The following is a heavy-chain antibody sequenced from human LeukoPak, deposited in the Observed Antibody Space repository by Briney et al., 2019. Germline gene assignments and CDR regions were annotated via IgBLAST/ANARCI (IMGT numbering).Heavy chain of an antibody. D-gene: IGHD3-22*01. Sequence: PSETLSLTCAVSGYSISSGYYWGWIRQPPGKGLEWIGSIYHSGSTNYNPSLKSRVTISVDTSKNQFSLKLSSVTAADTAVYYCARSYYYDNEGAFDYWGQGTLVTVSS. V-gene: IGHV4-38-2*01. CDR2: IYHSGST. CDR3: ARSYYYDNEGAFDY. J-gene: IGHJ4*02. CDR1: GYSISSGYY.